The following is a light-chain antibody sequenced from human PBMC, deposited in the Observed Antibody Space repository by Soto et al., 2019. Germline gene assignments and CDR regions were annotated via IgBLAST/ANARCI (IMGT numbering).Light chain of an antibody. CDR2: DAS. CDR1: QSVNSY. CDR3: QQRDNWPPT. Sequence: EVLLTQSPATLTLSPGERATLSCRASQSVNSYLTWYQHKPGQAPRLLISDASNRATGIPARFSGSGSGTDFTLTISSLEPEDFAIYYCQQRDNWPPTFGPGTTVDI. J-gene: IGKJ3*01. V-gene: IGKV3-11*01.